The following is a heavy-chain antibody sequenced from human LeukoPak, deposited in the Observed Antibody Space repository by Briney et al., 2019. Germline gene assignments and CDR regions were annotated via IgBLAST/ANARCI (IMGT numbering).Heavy chain of an antibody. CDR2: IYTTGKT. CDR3: ARHGYTASHYFLDY. J-gene: IGHJ4*02. CDR1: SGSINSYY. Sequence: SETLSLTCTVSSGSINSYYWGWVRQPAGRGLEWIGRIYTTGKTDYNPSRKSRLTMSVDTSKRQFSLNPTSVTAADTAIYYCARHGYTASHYFLDYWSQGTLVTVSS. D-gene: IGHD3-16*01. V-gene: IGHV4-4*07.